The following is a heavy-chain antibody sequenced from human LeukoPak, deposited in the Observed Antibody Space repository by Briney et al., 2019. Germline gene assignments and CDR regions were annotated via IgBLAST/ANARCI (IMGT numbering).Heavy chain of an antibody. CDR2: ISTYNGNT. D-gene: IGHD1-26*01. V-gene: IGHV1-18*01. Sequence: ASVKVSCKGSGYTFDRYGVTWARQAPGQGLEWMGWISTYNGNTTYAQKIQGRVTMTTDTSTNTVYMDLRSLRSDDTAVYYCARGRWELLALYFDYWGQGTLVTVSS. CDR3: ARGRWELLALYFDY. CDR1: GYTFDRYG. J-gene: IGHJ4*02.